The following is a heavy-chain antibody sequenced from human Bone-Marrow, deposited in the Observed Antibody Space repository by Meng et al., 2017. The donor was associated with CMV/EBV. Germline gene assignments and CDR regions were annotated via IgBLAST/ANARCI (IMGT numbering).Heavy chain of an antibody. CDR3: SKKAVSPPSLDNWFDP. CDR2: ISRSGSNT. CDR1: GFTFSSYA. Sequence: GGSLRLSCAASGFTFSSYAMNWVRQAPGKGLEWILTISRSGSNTYYADSVKGRFTISRDNAKNSLYLQMNSLRADDTALYCCSKKAVSPPSLDNWFDPWGQGTLVTVSS. D-gene: IGHD5/OR15-5a*01. J-gene: IGHJ5*02. V-gene: IGHV3-48*03.